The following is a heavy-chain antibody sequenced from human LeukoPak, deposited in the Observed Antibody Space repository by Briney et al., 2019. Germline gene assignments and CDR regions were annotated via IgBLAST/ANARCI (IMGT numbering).Heavy chain of an antibody. CDR3: ARGEYGSGSYHIDY. CDR2: ISSTSSYI. CDR1: GFTFSSYS. D-gene: IGHD3-10*01. Sequence: GGSLRLSCAASGFTFSSYSMNWVRQAPGKGLEWVSSISSTSSYIYCADSVKGRFTISRDNAKNSLYLQMNSLRAEDTAVYYCARGEYGSGSYHIDYWGQGTLVTVSS. V-gene: IGHV3-21*01. J-gene: IGHJ4*02.